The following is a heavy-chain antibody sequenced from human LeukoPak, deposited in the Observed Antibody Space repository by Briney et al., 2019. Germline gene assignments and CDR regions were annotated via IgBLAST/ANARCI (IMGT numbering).Heavy chain of an antibody. CDR1: GFTFSSYS. D-gene: IGHD5-18*01. Sequence: GGSLRLSCAASGFTFSSYSMNWVRQAPGKGLEWVSYISSSSTIYYADSVKGRFTISRDNAKNSLYLQMNSLRAEDTAVYYCAREDTATVFDYWGQGTLVTVSS. CDR3: AREDTATVFDY. J-gene: IGHJ4*02. CDR2: ISSSSTI. V-gene: IGHV3-48*04.